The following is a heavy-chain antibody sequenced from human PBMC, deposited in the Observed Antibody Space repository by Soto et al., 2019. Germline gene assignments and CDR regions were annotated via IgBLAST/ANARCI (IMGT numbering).Heavy chain of an antibody. CDR1: GGSISSSNW. CDR3: ARGSIEVAGLFDY. CDR2: IYHSGST. V-gene: IGHV4-4*02. J-gene: IGHJ4*02. Sequence: PSETLSLTCAVSGGSISSSNWWSWVRQPPGKGLEWIGEIYHSGSTNYNPSLKSRVTISVDKSKNQFSLKLSSVTAADTAVYYCARGSIEVAGLFDYWGQGTLVTVSS. D-gene: IGHD6-19*01.